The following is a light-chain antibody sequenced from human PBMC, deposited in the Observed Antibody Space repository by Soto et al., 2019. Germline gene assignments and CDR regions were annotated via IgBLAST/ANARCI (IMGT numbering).Light chain of an antibody. Sequence: EIVLTQSPATLSLSPGERATLSCRASQSVSSYLVWYQQKPGQAPRLLIYDASNRASGIPARFSGSGSGTDFTLSISSLEPEDFAVYYCQQRSYWPLTFGGGTK. V-gene: IGKV3-11*01. CDR2: DAS. CDR3: QQRSYWPLT. J-gene: IGKJ4*01. CDR1: QSVSSY.